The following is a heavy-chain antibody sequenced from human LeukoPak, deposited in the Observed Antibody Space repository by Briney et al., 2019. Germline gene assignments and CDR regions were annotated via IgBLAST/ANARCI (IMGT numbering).Heavy chain of an antibody. CDR3: ARASIQLWLSDY. D-gene: IGHD5-18*01. CDR1: GYTFTSYY. J-gene: IGHJ4*02. V-gene: IGHV1-46*01. CDR2: INPSGGST. Sequence: ASVKVSCTASGYTFTSYYMHWVRQAPGQGLEWMGIINPSGGSTSNAQKFQGRVTMSSATSKSTVYMELSIIRSEATASYYCARASIQLWLSDYWGEGGLVAVSS.